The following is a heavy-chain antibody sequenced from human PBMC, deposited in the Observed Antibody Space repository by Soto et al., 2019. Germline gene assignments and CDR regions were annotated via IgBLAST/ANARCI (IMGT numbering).Heavy chain of an antibody. V-gene: IGHV3-23*01. Sequence: EVQLLESGGGLVQPGGSLRLSCAASGFTFSSYAMSWVRQAPGKGLEWVSAISGSGGSTYYADSVKGRFTISRDNSKNTLYLQMTSLRAEDTAVYYCAKDGGDIVVVVAALPFYYFDYWGQGTPVTVSS. CDR1: GFTFSSYA. CDR2: ISGSGGST. D-gene: IGHD2-15*01. CDR3: AKDGGDIVVVVAALPFYYFDY. J-gene: IGHJ4*02.